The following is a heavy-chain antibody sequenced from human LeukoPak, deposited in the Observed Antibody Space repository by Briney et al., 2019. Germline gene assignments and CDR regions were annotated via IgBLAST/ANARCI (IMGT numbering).Heavy chain of an antibody. CDR3: ATHRRSGSGGSENAFEI. V-gene: IGHV4-39*01. CDR1: GGSVSSGSYY. CDR2: IYDSGTT. J-gene: IGHJ3*02. D-gene: IGHD5-12*01. Sequence: SEALSLTCTVSGGSVSSGSYYWSWIRQPPGKGLEWIGNIYDSGTTHYNPSLKSRVTISGDTSKNQFSLKLNSVTAADTAIYYCATHRRSGSGGSENAFEIWGQGTMVTVSS.